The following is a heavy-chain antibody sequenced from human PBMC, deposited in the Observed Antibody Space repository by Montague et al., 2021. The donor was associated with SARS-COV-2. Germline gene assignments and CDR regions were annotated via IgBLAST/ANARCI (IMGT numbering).Heavy chain of an antibody. J-gene: IGHJ4*02. CDR2: ISDSGST. Sequence: TCTVSGGSISSFYWSWFRQPPGKGLEWIGYISDSGSTNYNPSLTSRVTMSVDTSKNQFSLKVNSVTAADTAVYYCARHYSATLPAVYWGQGTLVTVSS. CDR3: ARHYSATLPAVY. D-gene: IGHD2-15*01. V-gene: IGHV4-59*08. CDR1: GGSISSFY.